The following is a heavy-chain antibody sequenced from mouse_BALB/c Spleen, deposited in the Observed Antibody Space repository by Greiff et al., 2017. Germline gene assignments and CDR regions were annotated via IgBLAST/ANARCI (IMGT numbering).Heavy chain of an antibody. J-gene: IGHJ4*01. V-gene: IGHV1-69*01. CDR2: IDTSDSYT. CDR3: ARYGYYGSYYYAMDY. Sequence: QVQLQQPGAELVMPGASVKMSCKASGYTFTDYWMHWVKQRPGQGLEWIGAIDTSDSYTSYNQKFKGKATLTVDESSSTAYMQLSSLTSEDSAVYYCARYGYYGSYYYAMDYWGQGTSVTVSS. D-gene: IGHD1-1*01. CDR1: GYTFTDYW.